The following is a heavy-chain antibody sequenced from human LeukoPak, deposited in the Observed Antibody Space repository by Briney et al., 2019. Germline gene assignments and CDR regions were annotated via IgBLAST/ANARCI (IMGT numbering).Heavy chain of an antibody. CDR1: GFNFNIYS. D-gene: IGHD3-16*01. V-gene: IGHV3-21*01. Sequence: PGGSLRLSCAASGFNFNIYSMNWVRQAPERGLEWVSYISFGSTYISYADSVKGRFTISRDDAKKSLYLQMNGLRAEDTAFYYCASGIFYASVQTWSPVWGQGTLVTVFS. CDR2: ISFGSTYI. CDR3: ASGIFYASVQTWSPV. J-gene: IGHJ4*02.